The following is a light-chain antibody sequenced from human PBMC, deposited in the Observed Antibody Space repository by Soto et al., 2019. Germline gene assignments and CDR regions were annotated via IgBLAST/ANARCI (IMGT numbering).Light chain of an antibody. V-gene: IGKV1-27*01. J-gene: IGKJ3*01. Sequence: DIPMTQSPSSLSASVGDRVTISCRASQGVSNNLAWYQQKPGKVPKLLIYAASTWHSGVASRFSGSRSGTDYTLTISCLQPEDFATYYCHNYNSALRTFGPGTKVDIK. CDR3: HNYNSALRT. CDR1: QGVSNN. CDR2: AAS.